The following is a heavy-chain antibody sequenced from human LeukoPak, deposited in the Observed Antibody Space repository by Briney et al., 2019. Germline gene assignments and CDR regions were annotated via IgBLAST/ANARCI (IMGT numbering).Heavy chain of an antibody. J-gene: IGHJ4*02. CDR1: GFIFSTHG. Sequence: GGSLRLSCGASGFIFSTHGMHWVRQAPGKGLEWVAVISYDGKTEYYADSVRGRFTISRDNSKNTVYLQVNSLRAEDTAVYYCAKARYSSSWAFDYWGQGTLVTVSS. CDR2: ISYDGKTE. CDR3: AKARYSSSWAFDY. D-gene: IGHD6-13*01. V-gene: IGHV3-30*18.